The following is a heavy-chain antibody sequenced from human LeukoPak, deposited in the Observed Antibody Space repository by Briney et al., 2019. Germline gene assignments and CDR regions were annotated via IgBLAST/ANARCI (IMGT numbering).Heavy chain of an antibody. Sequence: SSETLSLTCTVSGGSISGSYWSWIRQPPGKGLEWIAYMYNGGSTNYNPSLKSRVTISIDTSKNQFSLKLSSLTAADTAIYYCARGIESYGDYGYWGQGILVTVSS. D-gene: IGHD4-17*01. CDR2: MYNGGST. J-gene: IGHJ4*02. CDR1: GGSISGSY. CDR3: ARGIESYGDYGY. V-gene: IGHV4-59*01.